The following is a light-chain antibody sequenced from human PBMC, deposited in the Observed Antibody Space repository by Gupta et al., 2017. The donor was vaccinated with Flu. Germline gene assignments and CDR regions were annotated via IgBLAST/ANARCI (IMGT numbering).Light chain of an antibody. CDR3: AAWDDSLSGWV. CDR2: RNT. J-gene: IGLJ3*02. Sequence: QSVLTMPPSASGPPGQSVTISCSGGASNIEGNYVYWYQQFPGTAPKLLIYRNTQRPSGVSDRFSGSKSGTSASLAISGLRSEDEADYYCAAWDDSLSGWVFGGGTRLTVL. V-gene: IGLV1-47*01. CDR1: ASNIEGNY.